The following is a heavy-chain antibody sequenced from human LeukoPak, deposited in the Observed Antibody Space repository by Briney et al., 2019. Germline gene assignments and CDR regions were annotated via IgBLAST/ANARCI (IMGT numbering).Heavy chain of an antibody. CDR1: GGSIGIDDYY. Sequence: PSETLSLTCTVSGGSIGIDDYYWSWIRQPPGKGLEWTGEINHSGSTNYNPSLKSRVTISVDTSKNQFSLKLSSVTAADTAVYYCARHGKLGYCSSTSCYRRRNWFDPWGQGTLVTVSS. CDR3: ARHGKLGYCSSTSCYRRRNWFDP. J-gene: IGHJ5*02. V-gene: IGHV4-34*01. D-gene: IGHD2-2*02. CDR2: INHSGST.